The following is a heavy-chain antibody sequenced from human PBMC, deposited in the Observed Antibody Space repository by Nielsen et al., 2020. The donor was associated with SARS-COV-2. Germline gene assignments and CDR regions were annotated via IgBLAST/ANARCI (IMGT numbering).Heavy chain of an antibody. CDR1: GFTFSSYA. D-gene: IGHD1-14*01. CDR2: ISYDGSNK. J-gene: IGHJ4*02. V-gene: IGHV3-30-3*01. Sequence: GGSLRLSCAASGFTFSSYAMHWVRQAPGKGLEWVAVISYDGSNKYYADSVKGRFTISRDNSKNTLYLQMNSLRAEDTAVYYCARGRRVGTTLFEYWGQGTLVTVSS. CDR3: ARGRRVGTTLFEY.